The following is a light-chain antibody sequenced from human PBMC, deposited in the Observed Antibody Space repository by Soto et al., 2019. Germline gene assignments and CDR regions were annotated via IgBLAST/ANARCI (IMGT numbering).Light chain of an antibody. CDR3: QQSYSTPT. CDR1: QTLSSRH. J-gene: IGKJ5*01. V-gene: IGKV3-20*01. CDR2: GSS. Sequence: VLTQSPGTLSLSPGERATLSCRASQTLSSRHLAWYQQKPGKAPRLLIYGSSSRATDIPDRLSGSGSGTDFTLTIRSLQPEDFATYYCQQSYSTPTFGQGTRLEIK.